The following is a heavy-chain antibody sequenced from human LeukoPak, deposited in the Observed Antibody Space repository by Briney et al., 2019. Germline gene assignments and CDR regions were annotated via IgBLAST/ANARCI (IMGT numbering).Heavy chain of an antibody. Sequence: SETLSLTCTVSGGSISSYYWSWIRQPPGKRLEWIGYIHYSGSTHYNPSLKSRVTISVDTSKNQVSLKLRSVTAADTAVYYCARTTEGYAGGPGYSYYYYMDVWGKGTTVTISS. D-gene: IGHD5-12*01. CDR2: IHYSGST. V-gene: IGHV4-59*01. J-gene: IGHJ6*03. CDR1: GGSISSYY. CDR3: ARTTEGYAGGPGYSYYYYMDV.